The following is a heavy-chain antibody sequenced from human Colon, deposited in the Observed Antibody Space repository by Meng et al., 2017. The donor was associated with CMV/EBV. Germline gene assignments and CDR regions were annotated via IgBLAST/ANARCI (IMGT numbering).Heavy chain of an antibody. CDR2: ISGYNGNT. V-gene: IGHV1-18*01. D-gene: IGHD3-10*02. CDR3: ARVVVVPLDYYTMDV. Sequence: ASVKVSCKTSGYDFTSYGLRWLRQAPGQGLEWMGWISGYNGNTKYAHKFQGRVTMTTDTSTNTAYMELRSLRSDDTAVYYCARVVVVPLDYYTMDVWGQGTTVTVSS. CDR1: GYDFTSYG. J-gene: IGHJ6*02.